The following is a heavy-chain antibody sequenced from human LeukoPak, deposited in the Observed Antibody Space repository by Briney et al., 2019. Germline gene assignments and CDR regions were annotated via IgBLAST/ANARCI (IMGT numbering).Heavy chain of an antibody. CDR1: GGPICSYY. D-gene: IGHD6-13*01. CDR3: ARFVGSSWLGFDI. V-gene: IGHV4-59*01. Sequence: SETLSLTCNVSGGPICSYYWSWIRQPPGKGLEWIGYFHFSGSNNYNPSLKSRVTISVDKSKNQFSLKLRSVTAADTAVYYCARFVGSSWLGFDIWGHGTMVTVSS. CDR2: FHFSGSN. J-gene: IGHJ3*02.